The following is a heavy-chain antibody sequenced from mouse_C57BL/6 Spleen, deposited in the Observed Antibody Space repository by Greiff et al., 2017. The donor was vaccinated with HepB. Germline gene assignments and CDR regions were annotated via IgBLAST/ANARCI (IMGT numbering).Heavy chain of an antibody. CDR1: GYTFTDYY. CDR3: ARRGMIYYDYGGYAMDY. J-gene: IGHJ4*01. V-gene: IGHV1-26*01. D-gene: IGHD2-4*01. CDR2: INPNNGGT. Sequence: EVKLQQSGPELVKPGASVKISCKASGYTFTDYYMNWVKQSHGKSLEWIGDINPNNGGTSYNQKFKGKATLTVDKSSSTAYMELRSLTSEDSAVYYCARRGMIYYDYGGYAMDYWGQGTSVTVSS.